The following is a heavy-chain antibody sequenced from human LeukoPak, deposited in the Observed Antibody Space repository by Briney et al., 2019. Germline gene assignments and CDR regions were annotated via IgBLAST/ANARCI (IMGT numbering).Heavy chain of an antibody. CDR2: IIPIFGTA. V-gene: IGHV1-69*01. Sequence: ASVKVSCKASGGTFSSYAISWVRQAPGQGLEWMGGIIPIFGTANYAQKFQGRVTITADESTSTAYMELSSLRSEDTAVYYCARATILGYCSSTSCYRSWFDPWGQGTLVTVSS. CDR1: GGTFSSYA. CDR3: ARATILGYCSSTSCYRSWFDP. D-gene: IGHD2-2*01. J-gene: IGHJ5*02.